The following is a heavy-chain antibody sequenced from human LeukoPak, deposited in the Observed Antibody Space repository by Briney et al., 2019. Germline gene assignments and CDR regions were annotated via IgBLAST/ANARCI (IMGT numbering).Heavy chain of an antibody. V-gene: IGHV1-8*02. Sequence: GASVKVSCKASGYTFTSYDINWVRQATGQGLEWMGWMNPNSGNTGYAQKFQGRVTMTTDTSTSTAYMELRSLRSDDTAVYYCAAGRDRWATINYFDSWGQGTLVTVSS. CDR2: MNPNSGNT. D-gene: IGHD5-12*01. CDR3: AAGRDRWATINYFDS. J-gene: IGHJ4*02. CDR1: GYTFTSYD.